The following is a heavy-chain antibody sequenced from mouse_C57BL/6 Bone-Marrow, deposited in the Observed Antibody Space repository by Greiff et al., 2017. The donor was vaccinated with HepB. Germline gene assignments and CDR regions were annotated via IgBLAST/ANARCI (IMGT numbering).Heavy chain of an antibody. Sequence: QVTLKECGPGILQSSQTLSLTCSFSGFSLSTSGMGVSWIRQPSGKGLEWLAHIYWDDDKRYNPSLKSRLTISKDTSRNQVFLKITSVDTADTATYYCARIQHYYGSSYGYFDVWGTGTTVTVSS. D-gene: IGHD1-1*01. CDR2: IYWDDDK. V-gene: IGHV8-12*01. J-gene: IGHJ1*03. CDR1: GFSLSTSGMG. CDR3: ARIQHYYGSSYGYFDV.